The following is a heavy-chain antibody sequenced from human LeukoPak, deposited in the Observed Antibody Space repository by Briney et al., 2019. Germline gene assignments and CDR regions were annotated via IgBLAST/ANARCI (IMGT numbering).Heavy chain of an antibody. Sequence: GGSLRLSCAASGFTFDDYAMHWVRQAPGKGLEWVSGISWNSGSIGYADSVKGRFTISRDNAKNSLYLQMNSLRAEDTAVYYCARAYGYSSSWGQGTPVTVSS. CDR2: ISWNSGSI. CDR1: GFTFDDYA. J-gene: IGHJ4*02. CDR3: ARAYGYSSS. D-gene: IGHD6-13*01. V-gene: IGHV3-9*01.